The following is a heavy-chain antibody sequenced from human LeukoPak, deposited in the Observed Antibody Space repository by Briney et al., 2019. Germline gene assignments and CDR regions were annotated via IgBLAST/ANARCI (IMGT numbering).Heavy chain of an antibody. CDR2: ISSSSSYI. D-gene: IGHD6-6*01. V-gene: IGHV3-21*01. CDR1: GFTFSSYR. Sequence: GGSLRLSCPASGFTFSSYRRNWVGQAPGRGLEWVPPISSSSSYIYYADSVKGRFTISRDNAKNSLYLQMNSLRGEDTAVYYCARAPPYSISAYVWFDPWGQGTLVTVSS. J-gene: IGHJ5*02. CDR3: ARAPPYSISAYVWFDP.